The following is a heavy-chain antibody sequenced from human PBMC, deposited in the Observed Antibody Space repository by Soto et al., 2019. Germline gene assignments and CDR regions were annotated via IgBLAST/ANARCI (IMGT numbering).Heavy chain of an antibody. V-gene: IGHV3-23*01. CDR1: GFTFSSYA. D-gene: IGHD6-6*01. J-gene: IGHJ3*02. Sequence: GGSLRLSCAASGFTFSSYAMSWVRQAPGKGLEWVSAISGSGGSTYYADSVKGRFTNSRDNSKNTRYLQMNSLRAEDTAVYSCAKDERKALGEAARLGAFDIWGQGTMVTVSS. CDR3: AKDERKALGEAARLGAFDI. CDR2: ISGSGGST.